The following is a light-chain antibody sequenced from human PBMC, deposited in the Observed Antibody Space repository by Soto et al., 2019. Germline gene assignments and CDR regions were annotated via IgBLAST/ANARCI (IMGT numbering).Light chain of an antibody. CDR1: QSVSNY. CDR2: DAS. CDR3: QQRSNWPRT. J-gene: IGKJ1*01. Sequence: EIVLSQSPATLSLSPGDRATLSCRASQSVSNYLAWYQQKPGQAPRLLIYDASDRATDIPARFSGSGSGTDFTLTISSLEPEDFAVYYCQQRSNWPRTFGQGTKVEIK. V-gene: IGKV3-11*01.